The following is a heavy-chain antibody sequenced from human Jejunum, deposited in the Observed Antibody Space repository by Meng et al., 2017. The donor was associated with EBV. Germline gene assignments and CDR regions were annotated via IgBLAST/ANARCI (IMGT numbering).Heavy chain of an antibody. CDR3: ARDGPDYGNYINFDY. V-gene: IGHV1-18*01. CDR2: ISAYNGKA. Sequence: QLVQAWSAVQSTGAEGKVSCTASGYTFVSYGSSWVRQDPGQGLEWMAWISAYNGKANHAQNLQGRVTLTTDTSTTTTYMELRSLRSDDTAVYDCARDGPDYGNYINFDYWGQGTLVTVSS. J-gene: IGHJ4*02. CDR1: GYTFVSYG. D-gene: IGHD4-11*01.